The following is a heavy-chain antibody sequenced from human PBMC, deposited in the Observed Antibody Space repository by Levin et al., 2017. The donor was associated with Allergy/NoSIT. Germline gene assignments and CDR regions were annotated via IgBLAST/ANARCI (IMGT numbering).Heavy chain of an antibody. CDR2: ISYDGSNK. CDR1: GFTFSSYG. V-gene: IGHV3-30*03. D-gene: IGHD6-19*01. Sequence: PGGSLRLSCAASGFTFSSYGMHWVRQAPGKGLEWVAVISYDGSNKYYADSVKGRFTISRDNSKNTLYLQMNSLRAEDTAVYYCATPHPNSSGGFFDYWGQGTLVTVSS. J-gene: IGHJ4*02. CDR3: ATPHPNSSGGFFDY.